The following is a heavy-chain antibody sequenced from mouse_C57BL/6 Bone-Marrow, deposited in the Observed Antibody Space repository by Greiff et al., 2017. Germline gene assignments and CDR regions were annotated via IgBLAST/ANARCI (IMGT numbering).Heavy chain of an antibody. Sequence: EVQLQQSGAELVRPGASVKLSCTASGFNIKDDYMHWVKQRPEQGLEWIGWIDPENGDTEYASKFQGKATITADTASNTAYLQLSSLTSEDTAVYYCTTGIYSDYWGQGTSVTVSS. CDR1: GFNIKDDY. D-gene: IGHD2-1*01. J-gene: IGHJ4*01. CDR2: IDPENGDT. V-gene: IGHV14-4*01. CDR3: TTGIYSDY.